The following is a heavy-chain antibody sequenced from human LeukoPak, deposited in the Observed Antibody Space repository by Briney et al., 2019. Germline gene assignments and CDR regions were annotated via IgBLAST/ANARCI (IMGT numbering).Heavy chain of an antibody. D-gene: IGHD2-2*02. V-gene: IGHV4-59*08. CDR2: IYYSGST. CDR1: GGSISSYY. CDR3: AREVADIVVVPAAIHIDAFDI. J-gene: IGHJ3*02. Sequence: PSETLSLTCTVSGGSISSYYWSWIRQPPGKGLEWIGYIYYSGSTNYNPSLKSRVTISVDTSKNQFSLRLSSVTAADTAVYYCAREVADIVVVPAAIHIDAFDIWGQGTMVTVSS.